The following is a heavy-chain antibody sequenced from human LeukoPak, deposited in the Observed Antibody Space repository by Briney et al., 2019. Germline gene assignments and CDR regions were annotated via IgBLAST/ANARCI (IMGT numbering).Heavy chain of an antibody. CDR1: RGSISSCGYS. Sequence: SETLSLTCAVSRGSISSCGYSWSWIRQPPGKGLEWIGYIYHSGSTYYNPSLKSRVTISVDRSKNQFSLKLSSVTAADTAVYYYARANGGGSYAYFDYWGQGTLVTVSS. J-gene: IGHJ4*02. CDR2: IYHSGST. V-gene: IGHV4-30-2*01. D-gene: IGHD1-26*01. CDR3: ARANGGGSYAYFDY.